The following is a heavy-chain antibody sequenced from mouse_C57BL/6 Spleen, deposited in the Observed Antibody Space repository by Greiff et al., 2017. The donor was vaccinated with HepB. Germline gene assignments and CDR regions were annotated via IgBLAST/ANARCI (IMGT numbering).Heavy chain of an antibody. CDR3: ASPFDY. CDR1: GYTFTSYW. J-gene: IGHJ2*01. V-gene: IGHV1-50*01. CDR2: IDPSDSYT. Sequence: QVQLQQPGAELVKPGASVKLSCKASGYTFTSYWMQWVKQRPGQGLEWIGEIDPSDSYTNYNQKFKGKATLTVDTSSSTAYMQLSSLTSEDSAVYYCASPFDYWGQGTTRTVSS.